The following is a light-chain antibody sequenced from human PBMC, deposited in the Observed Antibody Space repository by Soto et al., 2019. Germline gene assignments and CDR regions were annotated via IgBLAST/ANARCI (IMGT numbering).Light chain of an antibody. V-gene: IGLV2-14*03. CDR1: SRDVGAYDY. CDR2: YVD. CDR3: SSYTSSSTRV. Sequence: QSVLTQPASVSGSPGQSITISCTGTSRDVGAYDYVSWYLQYPDKAPQLLIYYVDHRPSGVSSRFSGSKSGNTASLTISGLQTEDEGDYYCSSYTSSSTRVFGTGTKGTVL. J-gene: IGLJ1*01.